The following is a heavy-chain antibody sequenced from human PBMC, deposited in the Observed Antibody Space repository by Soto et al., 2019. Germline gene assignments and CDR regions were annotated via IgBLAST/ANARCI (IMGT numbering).Heavy chain of an antibody. CDR3: AREAIVGGTDDAFDI. CDR2: IIPIFGTA. CDR1: GCTFSSYA. J-gene: IGHJ3*02. Sequence: SVKVSGKASGCTFSSYAISWVRQAPGQGLEWMGGIIPIFGTANYAQKFQGRVTITADESTSTAYMELSSLRSEDTAVYHCAREAIVGGTDDAFDIWGQGTMVTVSS. D-gene: IGHD1-26*01. V-gene: IGHV1-69*13.